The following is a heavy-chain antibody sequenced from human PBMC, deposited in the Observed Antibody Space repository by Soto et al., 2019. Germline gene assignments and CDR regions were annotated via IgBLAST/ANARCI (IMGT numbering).Heavy chain of an antibody. CDR3: ARGSSMVKVDS. J-gene: IGHJ4*02. Sequence: QVQLQESGPGLVRPSQTLSLTCSVSGASIYNGGYFWSWIRQPPGKGLEWIGHIHNSGSPYNTPSLKCRVTISADTSMHLFSLALTSVTAADTAIYYCARGSSMVKVDSWGQGILVTVSS. D-gene: IGHD2-15*01. CDR1: GASIYNGGYF. CDR2: IHNSGSP. V-gene: IGHV4-30-4*01.